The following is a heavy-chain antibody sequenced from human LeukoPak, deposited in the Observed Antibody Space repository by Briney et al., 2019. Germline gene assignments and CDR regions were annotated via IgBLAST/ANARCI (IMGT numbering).Heavy chain of an antibody. CDR3: ATEFFQYGYNN. J-gene: IGHJ4*02. V-gene: IGHV3-15*05. Sequence: PGGSLRLSCVGSGFGFSDAWMTWVRQAPGKGLEWVGHIKSWTNGGTTDYAAPVRGRFSISRDDSQNMVYLQMNSLRPDDTGVYHCATEFFQYGYNNWGQGTVVTVSS. CDR1: GFGFSDAW. CDR2: IKSWTNGGTT. D-gene: IGHD3-9*01.